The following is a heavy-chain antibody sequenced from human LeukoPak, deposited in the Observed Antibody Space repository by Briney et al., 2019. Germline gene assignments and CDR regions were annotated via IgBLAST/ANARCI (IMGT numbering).Heavy chain of an antibody. CDR1: GGSISSYY. CDR2: IYYTGRT. CDR3: ASGVAYSSAWSPLFDS. D-gene: IGHD6-19*01. J-gene: IGHJ5*01. V-gene: IGHV4-59*08. Sequence: SETLSLTCTVSGGSISSYYWSWVRQSPGEGLEWIGYIYYTGRTNYSPSLKSRVTVSLDTSKNQLSLKLTSVTAADTAVYYCASGVAYSSAWSPLFDSWGQGTLVTVSS.